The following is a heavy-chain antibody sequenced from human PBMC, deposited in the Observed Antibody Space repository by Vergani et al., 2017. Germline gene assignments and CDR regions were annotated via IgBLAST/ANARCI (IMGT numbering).Heavy chain of an antibody. CDR3: ARDVLLWFGELFHNWFDP. D-gene: IGHD3-10*01. V-gene: IGHV4-34*01. CDR2: INHSGST. CDR1: GGSFSGYY. J-gene: IGHJ5*02. Sequence: QVQLQQWGAGLLKPSETLSLTCAVYGGSFSGYYWSWIRQPPGKGLEWIGEINHSGSTNYNPSLKSRVTISVDTAKNQFSLKLRSVTAADTAVYYCARDVLLWFGELFHNWFDPWGQGTLVTVSS.